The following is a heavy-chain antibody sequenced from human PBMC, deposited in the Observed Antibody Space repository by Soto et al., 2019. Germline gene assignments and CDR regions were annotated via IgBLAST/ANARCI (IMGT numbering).Heavy chain of an antibody. J-gene: IGHJ4*02. CDR2: ISGSGGST. V-gene: IGHV3-23*01. CDR3: AKAYYYGSASFCFFDS. CDR1: GFTFSSYA. Sequence: QPGGSLRLSCAASGFTFSSYAMSWVRQAPGKGLEWVSAISGSGGSTYYADSVKGRFTISRDNSKSTLYLQMNSLRAEDTAVYYCAKAYYYGSASFCFFDSWAQRTLVPVSS. D-gene: IGHD3-10*01.